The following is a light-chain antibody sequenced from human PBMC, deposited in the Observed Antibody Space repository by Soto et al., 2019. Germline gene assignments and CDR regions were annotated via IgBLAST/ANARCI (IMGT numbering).Light chain of an antibody. V-gene: IGLV2-14*03. CDR1: SSDVGGYNY. Sequence: QSALTQPASVSGSPGQSITISCTGTSSDVGGYNYVSWYQQHPGKAPKLMIYDVSSRPSGVSNRFSGSKSGNTASLTISGLQAEDEADYYCTSYTSSSTTGVFGGGTQVTVL. CDR2: DVS. CDR3: TSYTSSSTTGV. J-gene: IGLJ2*01.